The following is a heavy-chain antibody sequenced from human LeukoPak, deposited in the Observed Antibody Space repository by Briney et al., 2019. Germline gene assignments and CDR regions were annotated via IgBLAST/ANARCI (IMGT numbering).Heavy chain of an antibody. CDR3: ARRPAIFMDGVYYYSMDV. Sequence: GGSLRLSCAASGFMFNKYAMSWVRQAPGKGLEWVSAVSASADSTYYADSVKGRFTISRDNSKNTLFLQMNSLRVEDTAVYYCARRPAIFMDGVYYYSMDVWGQGTTVTVSS. J-gene: IGHJ6*02. CDR2: VSASADST. D-gene: IGHD2-2*01. CDR1: GFMFNKYA. V-gene: IGHV3-23*01.